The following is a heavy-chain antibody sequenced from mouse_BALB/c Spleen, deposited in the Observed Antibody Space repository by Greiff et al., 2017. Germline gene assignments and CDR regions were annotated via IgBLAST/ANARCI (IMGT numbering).Heavy chain of an antibody. CDR1: GYTFSSYW. Sequence: QVQLQQSGAELMKPGASVKISCKATGYTFSSYWIEWVKQRPGHGLEWIGEILPGSGSTNYNEKFKGKATFTADTSSNTAYMQLSSLTSEDSAVYYCARKTSGTGFAYWGQGTLVTVSA. CDR3: ARKTSGTGFAY. D-gene: IGHD4-1*01. V-gene: IGHV1-9*01. CDR2: ILPGSGST. J-gene: IGHJ3*01.